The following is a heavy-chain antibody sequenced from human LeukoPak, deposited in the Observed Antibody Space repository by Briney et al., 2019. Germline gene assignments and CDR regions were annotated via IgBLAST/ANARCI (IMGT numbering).Heavy chain of an antibody. CDR3: ARASNPWLQLS. D-gene: IGHD5-24*01. J-gene: IGHJ4*02. V-gene: IGHV3-7*05. Sequence: GRSLRLSCAASGFTFSNYWMIGVRQAPGKGLEWVANIQQDGGQKRYADSVRGRFTVSRDNAQTSLYLHMNSLRAEDTAVYYCARASNPWLQLSWGQGALVTVSS. CDR1: GFTFSNYW. CDR2: IQQDGGQK.